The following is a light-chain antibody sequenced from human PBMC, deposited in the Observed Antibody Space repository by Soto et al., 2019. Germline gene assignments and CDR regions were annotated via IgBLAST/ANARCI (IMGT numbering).Light chain of an antibody. V-gene: IGLV2-18*02. CDR2: DVS. Sequence: QSVLTQPPSVSGSPGQSVAISCTGTSSDVGGSNGVSWYQQPPGTAPKLIIYDVSNRPSGVPDRFSGSKSGNTASLIISGLQAEDEGDYYCSSYTSSSTYVFGPGTRSPS. CDR3: SSYTSSSTYV. CDR1: SSDVGGSNG. J-gene: IGLJ1*01.